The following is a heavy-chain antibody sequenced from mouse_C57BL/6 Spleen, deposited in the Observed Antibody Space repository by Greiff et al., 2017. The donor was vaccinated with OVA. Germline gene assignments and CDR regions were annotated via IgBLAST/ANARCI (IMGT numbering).Heavy chain of an antibody. V-gene: IGHV1-69*01. D-gene: IGHD3-2*02. CDR1: GYTFTSYW. Sequence: QVQLQQSGAELVMPGASVKLSCKASGYTFTSYWMHWVKQRPGQGLEWIGEIDPSDSYTNYNQKFKGKSTLTVDKSSSTAYMQLSSLTSEDSAVYYCARWRGDSSGFYAMDYWGQGTSVTVSS. CDR3: ARWRGDSSGFYAMDY. J-gene: IGHJ4*01. CDR2: IDPSDSYT.